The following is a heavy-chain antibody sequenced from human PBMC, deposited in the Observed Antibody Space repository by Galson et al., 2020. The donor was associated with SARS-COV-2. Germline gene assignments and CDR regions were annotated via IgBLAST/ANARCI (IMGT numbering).Heavy chain of an antibody. CDR2: ISIRAYGGTT. CDR3: SIHVIHYGVSFSSEH. V-gene: IGHV3-49*03. J-gene: IGHJ1*01. CDR1: GVTFGDYA. D-gene: IGHD3-16*02. Sequence: GESLKISCTASGVTFGDYAMSWFRQAPGKGLELVGFISIRAYGGTTEYAASVQGRFTISRDDSKSITYLQMNSLKTGDTAVYFCSIHVIHYGVSFSSEHWGQGTLVTGSS.